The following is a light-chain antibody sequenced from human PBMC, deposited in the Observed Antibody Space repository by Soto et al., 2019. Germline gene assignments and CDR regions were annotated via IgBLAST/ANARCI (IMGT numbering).Light chain of an antibody. CDR3: QSYDSSLSGSRV. V-gene: IGLV1-40*01. J-gene: IGLJ2*01. Sequence: QCALTQPPSVSGAPGQRVTISCTGSSSNIGAGYDVHWYQQLPGTAPKLLIYGNSNRPSGVPDRFSGSKSGTSASLAITGLQAEDEADYYCQSYDSSLSGSRVFGGGTQLTVL. CDR2: GNS. CDR1: SSNIGAGYD.